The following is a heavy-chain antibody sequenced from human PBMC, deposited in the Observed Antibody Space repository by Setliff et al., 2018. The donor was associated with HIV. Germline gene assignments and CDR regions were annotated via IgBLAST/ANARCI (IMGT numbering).Heavy chain of an antibody. CDR2: IYHSGST. CDR3: ARDAPTVYANGWFDP. Sequence: SETLSLTCAVSGYSISSGFYWGWIRQPPGKGLEWIGSIYHSGSTYYNPSLRSRVTISVDTSKNQFSLKLSSVTATDTAVYYCARDAPTVYANGWFDPWGQGTLVTVSS. J-gene: IGHJ5*02. CDR1: GYSISSGFY. V-gene: IGHV4-38-2*02. D-gene: IGHD2-8*01.